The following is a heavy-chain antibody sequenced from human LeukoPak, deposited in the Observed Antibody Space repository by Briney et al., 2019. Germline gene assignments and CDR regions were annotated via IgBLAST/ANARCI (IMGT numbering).Heavy chain of an antibody. V-gene: IGHV5-51*01. CDR1: GYSFTTYW. CDR2: IYPGDSDT. J-gene: IGHJ4*02. Sequence: GESLKISCKGSGYSFTTYWIGWVRQMPGKGLEWMGIIYPGDSDTRYGPSFQGQVIISADQSISTAYLQWSSLRASDTAMYYCARGERFDYWGQGTLLTVSS. D-gene: IGHD1-1*01. CDR3: ARGERFDY.